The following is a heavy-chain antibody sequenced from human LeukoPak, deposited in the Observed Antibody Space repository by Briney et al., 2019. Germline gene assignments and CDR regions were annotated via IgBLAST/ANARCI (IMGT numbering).Heavy chain of an antibody. CDR3: ARGGVVPAAKRLYYFDY. J-gene: IGHJ4*02. V-gene: IGHV4-31*03. CDR1: SGSISSGGYY. Sequence: SETLSLTCTVSSGSISSGGYYWSWIRQHPGKGLEWIGYIYYSGSTYYNPSLKSRVTISVDTSKNQFSLKLSSVTAADTAVYYCARGGVVPAAKRLYYFDYWGQGTLVTVSS. CDR2: IYYSGST. D-gene: IGHD2-2*01.